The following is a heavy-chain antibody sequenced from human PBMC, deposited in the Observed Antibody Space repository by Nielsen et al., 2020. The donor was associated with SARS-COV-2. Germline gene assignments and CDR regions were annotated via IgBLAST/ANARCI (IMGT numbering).Heavy chain of an antibody. CDR3: ARDRGRSGWYTIPHDY. J-gene: IGHJ4*02. CDR2: ISYDGSNK. D-gene: IGHD6-19*01. Sequence: GGSLRLSCLASGFTFRSYAMHWVRQSPGKGLEWVAVISYDGSNKQYTDSVKGRVTVARDNAKNTLYLQMNSLRAEDTAVYYCARDRGRSGWYTIPHDYWGQGTLVTVSS. V-gene: IGHV3-30-3*01. CDR1: GFTFRSYA.